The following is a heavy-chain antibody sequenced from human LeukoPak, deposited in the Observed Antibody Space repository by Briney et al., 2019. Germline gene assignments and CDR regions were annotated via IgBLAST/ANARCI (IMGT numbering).Heavy chain of an antibody. Sequence: SETLSLTCTVSGDSVSSGYWNWFRQPPRKGLEWIGYIYDSGMTDYSPSLKNRLTISLDTSNNQFSLKLSSVTAADTAVYYCAGRGHRYSRDWGQGILVTVSS. J-gene: IGHJ1*01. CDR2: IYDSGMT. V-gene: IGHV4-4*09. CDR1: GDSVSSGY. CDR3: AGRGHRYSRD. D-gene: IGHD2-15*01.